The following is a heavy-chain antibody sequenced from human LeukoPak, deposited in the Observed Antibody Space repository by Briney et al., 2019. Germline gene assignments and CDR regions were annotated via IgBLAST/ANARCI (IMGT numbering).Heavy chain of an antibody. V-gene: IGHV3-66*02. CDR2: IYSGGST. J-gene: IGHJ3*02. Sequence: GGSLRLSCAASGFTVSSNYMSWVRQAPGKGLEWVSVIYSGGSTYYADSVKGRFTISRDNSKNTLYLQMNSLRAEDTAVYYCARDSWDSNGYSQIWGQGTMVTVSS. D-gene: IGHD3-22*01. CDR3: ARDSWDSNGYSQI. CDR1: GFTVSSNY.